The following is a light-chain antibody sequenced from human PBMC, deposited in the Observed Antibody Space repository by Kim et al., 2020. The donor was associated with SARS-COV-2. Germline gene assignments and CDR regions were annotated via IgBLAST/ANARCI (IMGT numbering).Light chain of an antibody. CDR3: NSRDSSGNHYV. CDR2: GKN. J-gene: IGLJ1*01. CDR1: SLRNYY. Sequence: ALGQTIRITCQGDSLRNYYASWYQQKPGQAPVLVIYGKNNRPSGIPDRFSGSISGTPASLTITGDQAEDEADYYCNSRDSSGNHYVFGTGTKVTVL. V-gene: IGLV3-19*01.